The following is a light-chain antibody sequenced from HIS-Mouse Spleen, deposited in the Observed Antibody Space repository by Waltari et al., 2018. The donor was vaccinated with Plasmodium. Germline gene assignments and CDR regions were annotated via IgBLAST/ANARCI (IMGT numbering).Light chain of an antibody. Sequence: DIQMTQSPSSLSASVGDRVTITCRASQSITSYLNWYQQKPGKAPKLLVDAASSLQSGVPSRFSDSGSGTEFTLTISSLQPDDFSTYYCQQYNSYSYTFGQGTKLEIK. V-gene: IGKV1-39*01. J-gene: IGKJ2*01. CDR1: QSITSY. CDR2: AAS. CDR3: QQYNSYSYT.